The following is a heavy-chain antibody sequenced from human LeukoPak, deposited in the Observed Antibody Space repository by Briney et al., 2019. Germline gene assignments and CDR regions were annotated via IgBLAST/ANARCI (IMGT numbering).Heavy chain of an antibody. V-gene: IGHV3-48*03. Sequence: GGSLRLSCAASGFTFSSYEMNWVRQAPGKGLEWLSYISSSGRTTYYGDSLEGRFTVSRDNAKDSLYLQMNNLRAEDTGVYYCARGGPYTFLYSSGSLDFWGQGALVTVSS. CDR1: GFTFSSYE. D-gene: IGHD6-19*01. J-gene: IGHJ4*02. CDR2: ISSSGRTT. CDR3: ARGGPYTFLYSSGSLDF.